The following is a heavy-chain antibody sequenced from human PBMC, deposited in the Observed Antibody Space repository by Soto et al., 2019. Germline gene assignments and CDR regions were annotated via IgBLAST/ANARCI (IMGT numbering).Heavy chain of an antibody. CDR1: GFTFERFA. Sequence: GGSLRLSCATSGFTFERFAMSWVRQAPGKGPEWVSGISASGDKTYYADSVKGRSAIYRDNAKNSLYLQMNSLRDEDTAVYYCARDQRGSGSVDYWGQGTLVTVS. CDR3: ARDQRGSGSVDY. J-gene: IGHJ4*02. CDR2: ISASGDKT. V-gene: IGHV3-23*01. D-gene: IGHD6-19*01.